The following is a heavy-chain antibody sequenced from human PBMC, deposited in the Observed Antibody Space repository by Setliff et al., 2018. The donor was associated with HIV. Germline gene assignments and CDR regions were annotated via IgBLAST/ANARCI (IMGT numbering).Heavy chain of an antibody. V-gene: IGHV4-59*01. CDR2: ISYSGTT. CDR3: ARAIDYSDVVYFYYMDV. CDR1: GGSIGTYY. Sequence: PSETLSLTCTLFGGSIGTYYWTWIRQTPGKGLQWIGYISYSGTTDYNPSLKSRVTISLDKSENQLSLRLTSVTAADTAVYYCARAIDYSDVVYFYYMDVWGKGMTVTVSS. D-gene: IGHD3-22*01. J-gene: IGHJ6*03.